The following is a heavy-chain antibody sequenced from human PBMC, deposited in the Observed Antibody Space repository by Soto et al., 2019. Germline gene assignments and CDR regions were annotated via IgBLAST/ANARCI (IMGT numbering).Heavy chain of an antibody. CDR2: ISYDGSNK. CDR3: AKDYCSSTSCYAPIDY. D-gene: IGHD2-2*01. V-gene: IGHV3-30*18. Sequence: PGGSLRLSCAASGFTFSSYGMHWVRQAPGKGLEWVAVISYDGSNKYYADSVKGRFTISRDNSKNTLYLQMNSLRAEDTAVYYCAKDYCSSTSCYAPIDYWGQGT. CDR1: GFTFSSYG. J-gene: IGHJ4*02.